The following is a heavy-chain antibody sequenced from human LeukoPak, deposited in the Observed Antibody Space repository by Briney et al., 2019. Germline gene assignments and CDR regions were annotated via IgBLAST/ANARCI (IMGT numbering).Heavy chain of an antibody. J-gene: IGHJ6*03. CDR1: GDSISSNYYY. D-gene: IGHD3-3*01. CDR3: ARVGPQYYDFWSGYHGYYYYMDV. V-gene: IGHV4-39*07. CDR2: IDHIGTT. Sequence: SETLSLTCTVSGDSISSNYYYWGWIRQPPGKGLEWIGSIDHIGTTYYNPSLKSRVTISVDTSKNQFSLKLSSVTAVDTAVYYCARVGPQYYDFWSGYHGYYYYMDVWGKGTTVTVSS.